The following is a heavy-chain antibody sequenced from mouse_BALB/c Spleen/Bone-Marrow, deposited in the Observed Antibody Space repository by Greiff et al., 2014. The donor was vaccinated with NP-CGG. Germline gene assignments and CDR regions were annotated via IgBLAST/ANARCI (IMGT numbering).Heavy chain of an antibody. D-gene: IGHD2-3*01. J-gene: IGHJ4*01. CDR1: GYTFTSYW. V-gene: IGHV1S22*01. CDR3: TRGWRAMDY. CDR2: IYPGSGSS. Sequence: LQQSGSELVWPGASVKLSCKASGYTFTSYWMNWMKHRPGQGLEWIGNIYPGSGSSNYDEKFKSKATLTVDTSSSTAYMQLSSLTSEDSAVYYCTRGWRAMDYWGQGTSVTVSS.